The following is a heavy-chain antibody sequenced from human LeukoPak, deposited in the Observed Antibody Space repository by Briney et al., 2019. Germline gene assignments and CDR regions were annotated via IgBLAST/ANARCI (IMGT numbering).Heavy chain of an antibody. Sequence: SETLSLTCTVSGFSISSGYYWGWIRQTPGKGLEWIGTIYHSGSTYYNPSLKSRVTISVDTSKNQFSLKLSSVTAADTAVYYCARHGYSSSWYDYWGQGTLVTVSS. CDR1: GFSISSGYY. D-gene: IGHD6-13*01. CDR2: IYHSGST. J-gene: IGHJ4*02. CDR3: ARHGYSSSWYDY. V-gene: IGHV4-38-2*02.